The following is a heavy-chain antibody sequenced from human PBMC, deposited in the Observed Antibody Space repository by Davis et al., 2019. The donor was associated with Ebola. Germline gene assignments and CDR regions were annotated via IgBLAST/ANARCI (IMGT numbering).Heavy chain of an antibody. V-gene: IGHV3-23*01. Sequence: GGSLRLSCAASGFTFNTYAMTWVRQAPGKGLEWVSTITGSGGSVYYADSVKGRFTVSRDNSKNTLYLHMNSLRAEDTAVYYCAKDGLLTMITYWGQGTLVTVSS. CDR1: GFTFNTYA. D-gene: IGHD3-22*01. CDR3: AKDGLLTMITY. CDR2: ITGSGGSV. J-gene: IGHJ4*02.